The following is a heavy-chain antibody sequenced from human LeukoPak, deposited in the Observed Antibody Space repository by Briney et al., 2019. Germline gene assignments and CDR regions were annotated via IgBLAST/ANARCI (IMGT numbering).Heavy chain of an antibody. V-gene: IGHV4-61*02. Sequence: SQTLSLTCTVSGGSISSGSYYWSWIRQPAGKGLEWIGRIYTSGTTNYNPSLKSRVTMSVDTSKNQFSLKLSSVTAADTAVYYCARGRRWDYYVWGSYYFDYWGQGTLVTVSS. CDR2: IYTSGTT. CDR1: GGSISSGSYY. CDR3: ARGRRWDYYVWGSYYFDY. D-gene: IGHD3-16*01. J-gene: IGHJ4*02.